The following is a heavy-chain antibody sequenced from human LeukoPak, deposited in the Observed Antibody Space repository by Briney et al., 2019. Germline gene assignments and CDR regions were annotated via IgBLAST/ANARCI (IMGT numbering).Heavy chain of an antibody. CDR2: ISYDGSNK. V-gene: IGHV3-30*14. D-gene: IGHD4-11*01. CDR3: VKDLLQVTMKKLDH. Sequence: PGRSLRLSCAASGFTFSSYAMHWVRQAPGKGLEWVAVISYDGSNKYYADSVKGRFTISRDNSKNTLYLQMSSLRPEDTAVYYCVKDLLQVTMKKLDHWGQGTLVTVSS. CDR1: GFTFSSYA. J-gene: IGHJ4*02.